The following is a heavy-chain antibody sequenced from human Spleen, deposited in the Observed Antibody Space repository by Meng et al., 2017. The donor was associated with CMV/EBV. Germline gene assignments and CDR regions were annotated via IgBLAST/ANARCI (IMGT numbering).Heavy chain of an antibody. CDR2: ISGGGGST. J-gene: IGHJ4*02. D-gene: IGHD5-18*01. CDR1: GFTFNTYA. V-gene: IGHV3-23*01. Sequence: GESLKISCAASGFTFNTYAMSWVRQAPGKGLEWVSAISGGGGSTYYADSVKGRFTISRDNSKNTLYLQMNSLRADDTALYYCAKLFGPRGYSRSYFDYWGQGTLVTVSS. CDR3: AKLFGPRGYSRSYFDY.